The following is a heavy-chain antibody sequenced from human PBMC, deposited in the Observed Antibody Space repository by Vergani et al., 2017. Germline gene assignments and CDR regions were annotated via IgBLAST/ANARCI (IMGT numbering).Heavy chain of an antibody. CDR2: ISGSGGST. CDR3: AKGDWNYGYYFDY. D-gene: IGHD1-7*01. V-gene: IGHV3-23*04. CDR1: GFTFSSYA. J-gene: IGHJ4*02. Sequence: VQLVESGGGVVQRGGSLRLSCAASGFTFSSYAMSWVRQAPGKGLEWVSAISGSGGSTYYADSVKGRFTISRDNSKNTLYLQMNSLRAEDTAVYYCAKGDWNYGYYFDYWGQGTLVTVSS.